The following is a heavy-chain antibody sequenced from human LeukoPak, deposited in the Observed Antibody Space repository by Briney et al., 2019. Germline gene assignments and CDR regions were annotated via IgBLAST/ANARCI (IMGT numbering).Heavy chain of an antibody. CDR1: GGSISSSYYY. V-gene: IGHV4-39*07. CDR3: ARDRPYDHVAYGWFDP. D-gene: IGHD3-10*01. J-gene: IGHJ5*02. CDR2: IYYSGST. Sequence: SETLSLTCTVSGGSISSSYYYWGWIRQPPGKGLEWIGSIYYSGSTYYNPSLKSRVTISVDTSKNQFSLKLTSVTAADTAVYYCARDRPYDHVAYGWFDPWGQGTLVTVSS.